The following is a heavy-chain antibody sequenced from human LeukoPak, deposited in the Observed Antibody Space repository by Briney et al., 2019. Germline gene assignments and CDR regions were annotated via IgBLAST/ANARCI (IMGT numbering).Heavy chain of an antibody. CDR1: GGSISSYY. D-gene: IGHD6-19*01. CDR3: ARSAIAVAGMFDY. J-gene: IGHJ4*02. V-gene: IGHV4-39*01. CDR2: IYYSGST. Sequence: SETLSLTCTVSGGSISSYYWSWIRQPPGKGLEWIGSIYYSGSTYYNPSLKSRVTISVDTSKNQFSLKLSSVTAADTAVYYCARSAIAVAGMFDYWGQGTLVTVSS.